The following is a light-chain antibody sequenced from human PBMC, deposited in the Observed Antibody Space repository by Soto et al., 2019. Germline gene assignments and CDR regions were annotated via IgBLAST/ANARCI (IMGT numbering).Light chain of an antibody. CDR3: QKYSSVPV. CDR2: AAS. Sequence: DIQMTQSPTSLSASVGDRVTITCRASQDIRNFVAWYQQKPGKAPKLLIYAASTLQSGDPSRFSGSGSGTDFTLTINILQPEDVATYYCQKYSSVPVFGPGTKVEIK. CDR1: QDIRNF. J-gene: IGKJ3*01. V-gene: IGKV1-27*01.